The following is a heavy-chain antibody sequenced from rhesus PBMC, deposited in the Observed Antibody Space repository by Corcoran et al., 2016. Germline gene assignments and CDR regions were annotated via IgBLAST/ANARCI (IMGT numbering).Heavy chain of an antibody. CDR1: GFTFSSYW. CDR2: INSGGGSP. J-gene: IGHJ4*01. Sequence: EVQLVESGGGLAKPGGSLRLSCAASGFTFSSYWMNWVRPAPGKGLEWVSAINSGGGSPYYSASVKGRFTISRDNSKNTLSLQMNSLRAEDTAVYYCAKEYCSSTYCSQVGDYWGQGVLVTVSS. V-gene: IGHV3S25*01. CDR3: AKEYCSSTYCSQVGDY. D-gene: IGHD2-15*01.